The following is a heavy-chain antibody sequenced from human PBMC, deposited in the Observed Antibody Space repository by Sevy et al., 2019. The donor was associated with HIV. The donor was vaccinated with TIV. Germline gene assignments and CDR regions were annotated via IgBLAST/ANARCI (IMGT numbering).Heavy chain of an antibody. V-gene: IGHV1-18*01. CDR2: SSAYNGNT. J-gene: IGHJ4*02. CDR1: GYTFTSYG. CDR3: ARDYYDSSGFYYNRPFYYLDY. D-gene: IGHD3-22*01. Sequence: ASVKVSCKASGYTFTSYGVSWVRQAPGQGLEWLGWSSAYNGNTNYAQHVQGRVTMTTETSTSTAYMELRSLRSDDTAVYYCARDYYDSSGFYYNRPFYYLDYWGQGTLVTVSS.